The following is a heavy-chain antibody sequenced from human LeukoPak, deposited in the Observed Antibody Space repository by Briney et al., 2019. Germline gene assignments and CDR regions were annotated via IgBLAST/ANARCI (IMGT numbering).Heavy chain of an antibody. CDR1: GFTFSSYG. J-gene: IGHJ4*02. CDR3: AKADNTNYYDSTGLDY. D-gene: IGHD3-22*01. Sequence: GRSLRLSCAASGFTFSSYGMHWVRQAPGKGLEWVAVISYDGSNKYYADPVKGRFTISRDNSKNTLYLQMNSLRAEDTAVYYCAKADNTNYYDSTGLDYWGQGTLVTVSS. V-gene: IGHV3-30*18. CDR2: ISYDGSNK.